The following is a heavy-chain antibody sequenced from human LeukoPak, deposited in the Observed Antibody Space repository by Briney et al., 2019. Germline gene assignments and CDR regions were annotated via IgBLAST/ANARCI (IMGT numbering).Heavy chain of an antibody. D-gene: IGHD3-10*01. J-gene: IGHJ4*02. CDR3: ARQESDFDY. CDR2: IYHSGST. CDR1: GYSISSGYY. Sequence: PETLSLTCAVSGYSISSGYYWGWIRQPPGKGLEWIGSIYHSGSTYYNPSLKSRVTISVDTSKNQFSLKLSSVTAADTAVYYCARQESDFDYWGQGTLVTVSS. V-gene: IGHV4-38-2*01.